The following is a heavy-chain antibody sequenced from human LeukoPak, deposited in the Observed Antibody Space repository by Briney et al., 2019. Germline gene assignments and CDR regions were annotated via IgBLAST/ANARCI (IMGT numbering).Heavy chain of an antibody. Sequence: GGSLRLSCAASGFTFSSYAMSWVRQAPGKGLVWVAVISYDGSNKHYADSVRGRFTISRDNSKNTLYLQMNSLRAEDTAVYYCARDPFGGYSYGYQYYFDYWGQGTLVTVSS. D-gene: IGHD5-18*01. CDR3: ARDPFGGYSYGYQYYFDY. J-gene: IGHJ4*02. CDR2: ISYDGSNK. V-gene: IGHV3-30*03. CDR1: GFTFSSYA.